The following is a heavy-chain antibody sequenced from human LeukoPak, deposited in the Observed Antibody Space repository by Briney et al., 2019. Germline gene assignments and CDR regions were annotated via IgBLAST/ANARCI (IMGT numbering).Heavy chain of an antibody. CDR1: GGSISSYY. CDR3: ARADWDSSGYYCQH. CDR2: IYYSGST. V-gene: IGHV4-59*01. J-gene: IGHJ1*01. Sequence: SETLSLTCTVSGGSISSYYWSWIRQPPGKGLEWIGYIYYSGSTNYNPSLRSRVTISVDTSKNQFSLKLSSVTAADTAVYYCARADWDSSGYYCQHWGQGTLVTVSS. D-gene: IGHD3-22*01.